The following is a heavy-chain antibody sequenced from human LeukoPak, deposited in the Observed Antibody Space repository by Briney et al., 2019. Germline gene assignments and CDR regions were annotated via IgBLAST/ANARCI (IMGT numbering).Heavy chain of an antibody. CDR3: ARESSGWYHDY. J-gene: IGHJ4*02. V-gene: IGHV4-4*07. CDR2: IYSSGSN. Sequence: SETLSLTCTVSGGSISTYYWTWIRQPAGRGLEWLGRIYSSGSNNVNPSLKSRVTMSVDTSKNQFSLKLSSVTAADTAVYYCARESSGWYHDYWGQGTLVTVSS. D-gene: IGHD6-19*01. CDR1: GGSISTYY.